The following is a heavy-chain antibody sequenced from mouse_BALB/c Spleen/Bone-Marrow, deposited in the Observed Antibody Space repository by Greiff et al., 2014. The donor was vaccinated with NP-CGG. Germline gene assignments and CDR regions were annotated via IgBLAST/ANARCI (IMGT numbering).Heavy chain of an antibody. CDR3: ARQITTVDYAMDY. CDR1: GYTFTSYW. V-gene: IGHV1-7*01. D-gene: IGHD1-1*01. CDR2: INPSTGYT. J-gene: IGHJ4*01. Sequence: QVQLQQSGAELAKPGASVKMSCKASGYTFTSYWMHWVKQRPERGLKWIGYINPSTGYTEYNQKFKDKATLTADKSSSTAYMQLSSLTSEDSAVYYCARQITTVDYAMDYWGQGTSVTVSS.